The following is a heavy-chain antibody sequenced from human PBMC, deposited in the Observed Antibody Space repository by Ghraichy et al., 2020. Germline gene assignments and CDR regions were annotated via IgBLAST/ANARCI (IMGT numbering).Heavy chain of an antibody. Sequence: SQTLSLTCTVSGGSISSSSYYWGWIRQPPGKGLEWIGSIYYSGSTYYNPSLKSRVTISVDTSKNQFSLKLSSVTAADTAVYYCASQRIVGATGGFYYYYGMDVWGQGTTVTVSS. J-gene: IGHJ6*02. CDR3: ASQRIVGATGGFYYYYGMDV. V-gene: IGHV4-39*01. CDR2: IYYSGST. CDR1: GGSISSSSYY. D-gene: IGHD1-26*01.